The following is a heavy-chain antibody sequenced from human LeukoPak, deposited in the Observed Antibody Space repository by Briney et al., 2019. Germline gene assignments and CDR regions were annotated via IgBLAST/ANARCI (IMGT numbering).Heavy chain of an antibody. CDR3: AKSAQYSSAWFTGSFDY. D-gene: IGHD6-13*01. CDR1: GYTFTGYY. CDR2: INPNGGGT. Sequence: ASVKVSCKASGYTFTGYYIHWVRQAPGQGLEWMGWINPNGGGTSYAQKFQGRVTMTRDTSINAAYMELRRLRSDDTAVYYCAKSAQYSSAWFTGSFDYWGQGTLVTVSS. V-gene: IGHV1-2*02. J-gene: IGHJ4*02.